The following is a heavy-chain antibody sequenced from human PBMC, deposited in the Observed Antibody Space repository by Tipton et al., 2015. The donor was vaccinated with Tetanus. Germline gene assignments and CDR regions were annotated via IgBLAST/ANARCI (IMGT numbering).Heavy chain of an antibody. CDR3: ARVKGTYNHYGLDV. Sequence: GLVKPSETLSLTCAVSGASFSGSYWSWVRQSPGKGLEWIGYIYDSGSTYYNPSLKSRVTISEDRSKNQISLRLRSVTAADTAVYYCARVKGTYNHYGLDVWGQGTTVTVAS. CDR1: GASFSGSY. V-gene: IGHV4-34*01. CDR2: IYDSGST. J-gene: IGHJ6*02. D-gene: IGHD3-10*01.